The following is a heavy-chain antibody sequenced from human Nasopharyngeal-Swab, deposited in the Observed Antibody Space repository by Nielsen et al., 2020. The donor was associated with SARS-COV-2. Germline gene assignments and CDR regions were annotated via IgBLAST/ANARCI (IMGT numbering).Heavy chain of an antibody. V-gene: IGHV3-53*01. CDR3: ARGGGDDYVWGSYNYYFDY. CDR1: GFTVSSNY. CDR2: IYSGGST. Sequence: GGSLRLPCEASGFTVSSNYMSWVRQAPGKGLEWVSVIYSGGSTYYADSVKGRFTISRDNSKNTLYLQMNSLRAEDTAVYYCARGGGDDYVWGSYNYYFDYWGQGTLVTVSS. D-gene: IGHD3-16*01. J-gene: IGHJ4*02.